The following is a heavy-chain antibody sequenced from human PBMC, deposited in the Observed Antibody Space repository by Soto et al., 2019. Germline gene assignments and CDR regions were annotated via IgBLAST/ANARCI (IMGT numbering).Heavy chain of an antibody. CDR1: GFTFSSYA. Sequence: EVQLLESGGGLVQPGGSLRLSCAASGFTFSSYAMSWVRQAQGKGLEWVSAISGSGGSTYYADSVKGRFTISRDNSKNTLYLQMNSLRAEDTAVYDCAKDRSGGYDAFDIWGQGTMVTVSS. CDR2: ISGSGGST. V-gene: IGHV3-23*01. CDR3: AKDRSGGYDAFDI. J-gene: IGHJ3*02. D-gene: IGHD6-19*01.